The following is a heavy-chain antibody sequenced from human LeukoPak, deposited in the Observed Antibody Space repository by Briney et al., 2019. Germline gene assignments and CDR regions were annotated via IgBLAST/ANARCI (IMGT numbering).Heavy chain of an antibody. CDR2: IDNSGDYT. J-gene: IGHJ5*02. Sequence: PGGSLRLSCAASGFTVSSNYMSWVRQAPGKGLEWVSSIDNSGDYTYYADSVKGRFTISRDNSRNTLYLQMSSLRVEDTALYYCGKQFSSSWQFDPRGQGTLVTVSS. CDR3: GKQFSSSWQFDP. V-gene: IGHV3-53*01. D-gene: IGHD6-13*01. CDR1: GFTVSSNY.